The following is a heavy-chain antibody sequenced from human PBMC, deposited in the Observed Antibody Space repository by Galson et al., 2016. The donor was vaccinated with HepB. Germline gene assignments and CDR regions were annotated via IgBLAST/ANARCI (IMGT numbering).Heavy chain of an antibody. CDR3: AGGLRWSGFFKIYFYYGMDV. J-gene: IGHJ6*02. CDR2: ISHDGGNH. V-gene: IGHV3-30*14. Sequence: SLRLSCAASGFTFSSHSMHWARQAPGKGLEWVAVISHDGGNHFYADSVKGRFTISRDNSKNTLYLQMNRLKPDDTAVYFCAGGLRWSGFFKIYFYYGMDVWGQGTTVTVSS. D-gene: IGHD3-3*01. CDR1: GFTFSSHS.